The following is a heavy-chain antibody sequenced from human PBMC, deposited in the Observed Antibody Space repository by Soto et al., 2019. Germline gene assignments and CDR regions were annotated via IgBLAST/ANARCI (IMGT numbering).Heavy chain of an antibody. D-gene: IGHD1-26*01. CDR3: ARDGGRHSGGIDY. Sequence: QVQLVQSGAEVKKPGSSVKVSCKASGGTFSSYSINWVRQAPGQGLEWMGDIIPIFGTANYAQKFQGRVTINADESTSTAYMELSNLRSEETAAYYCARDGGRHSGGIDYWGQGTLVTVSS. V-gene: IGHV1-69*01. CDR1: GGTFSSYS. J-gene: IGHJ4*02. CDR2: IIPIFGTA.